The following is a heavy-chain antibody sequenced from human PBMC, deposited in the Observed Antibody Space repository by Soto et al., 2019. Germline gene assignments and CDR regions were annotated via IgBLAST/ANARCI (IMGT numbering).Heavy chain of an antibody. CDR2: IYWDYDQ. Sequence: QITLKESGPTLVKPTQTLTLTCTFSGFSFSVNGVAVGWIRQPPGQALEWLALIYWDYDQRYNPSLKDRLTITKDTSRNQVVLTMTNTDPVDTATYYCAHKRDVSRGFKYWGQGTLVTVSS. CDR3: AHKRDVSRGFKY. J-gene: IGHJ4*02. CDR1: GFSFSVNGVA. D-gene: IGHD3-10*01. V-gene: IGHV2-5*02.